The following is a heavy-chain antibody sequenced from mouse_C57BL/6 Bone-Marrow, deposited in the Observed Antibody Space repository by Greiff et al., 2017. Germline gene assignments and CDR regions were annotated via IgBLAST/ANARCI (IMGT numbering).Heavy chain of an antibody. V-gene: IGHV1-19*01. J-gene: IGHJ1*03. Sequence: SGPVLGNPGASAKMSCKAPGYTFTDDYMNWVKQSHGKSLEWIGVINPYNGANSHNQKFKGKATLTVDKYSSTAYMELNSLTSEDSAVYYCASLTVMDWYFDVWGTGTTFTGSS. CDR3: ASLTVMDWYFDV. D-gene: IGHD2-3*01. CDR1: GYTFTDDY. CDR2: INPYNGAN.